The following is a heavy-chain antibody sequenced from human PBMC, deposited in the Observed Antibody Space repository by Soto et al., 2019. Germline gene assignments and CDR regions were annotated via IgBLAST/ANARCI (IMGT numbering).Heavy chain of an antibody. CDR2: IYYSGST. CDR3: ARQEQQLVHLIYYCYGMDV. J-gene: IGHJ6*02. Sequence: QLQLQESGPGLVKPSETLSLTCTVSGGSISSSSYYWGWIRQPPGKGLEWIGSIYYSGSTYYNPSLKSRVTISVDPSKNQFSLKLSSVTAADTAVYYCARQEQQLVHLIYYCYGMDVWGQGTTVTVSS. D-gene: IGHD6-13*01. CDR1: GGSISSSSYY. V-gene: IGHV4-39*01.